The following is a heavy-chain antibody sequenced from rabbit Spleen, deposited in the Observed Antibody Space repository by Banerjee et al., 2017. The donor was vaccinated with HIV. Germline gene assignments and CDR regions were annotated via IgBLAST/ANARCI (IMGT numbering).Heavy chain of an antibody. Sequence: EQLKETGGGLVQPGGSLTLSCKASGFDFSSYGVSWVRQAPGKGLEWIGYIDPVFHVTTYANWVNGRFSISRENTQNTVYLQLDSLTAADTATYFCVREVAADGAPYTLWGQGTLVTVS. D-gene: IGHD4-1*01. CDR1: GFDFSSYG. J-gene: IGHJ6*01. CDR3: VREVAADGAPYTL. V-gene: IGHV1S47*01. CDR2: IDPVFHVT.